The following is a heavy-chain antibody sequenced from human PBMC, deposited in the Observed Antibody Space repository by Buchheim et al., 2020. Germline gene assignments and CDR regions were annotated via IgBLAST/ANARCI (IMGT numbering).Heavy chain of an antibody. Sequence: QVQLVESGGGVVQPGRSLRLSCAASGFTFSSYAMHWVRQAPGKGLEWVAVISYDGSNKYYADSVKGRFTISRDNSKNTLYLPMNSLRAEGTAVYYCASGGSGSYVFDYWGQGTL. V-gene: IGHV3-30*04. D-gene: IGHD3-10*01. CDR3: ASGGSGSYVFDY. J-gene: IGHJ4*02. CDR1: GFTFSSYA. CDR2: ISYDGSNK.